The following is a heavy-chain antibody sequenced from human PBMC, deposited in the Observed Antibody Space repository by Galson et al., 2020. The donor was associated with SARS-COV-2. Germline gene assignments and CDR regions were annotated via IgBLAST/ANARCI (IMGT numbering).Heavy chain of an antibody. Sequence: GESLKISCITSGFNFRSYGIHWVRQAPGKGLEWGAVIWYDGSNKFYADSVKGRFSISSDSSKNTVDLHMNSLRAEDTAVYYCARGPMIVVAMTSNAFDIWGQGTMVTVSS. J-gene: IGHJ3*02. V-gene: IGHV3-33*01. CDR2: IWYDGSNK. CDR3: ARGPMIVVAMTSNAFDI. CDR1: GFNFRSYG. D-gene: IGHD3-22*01.